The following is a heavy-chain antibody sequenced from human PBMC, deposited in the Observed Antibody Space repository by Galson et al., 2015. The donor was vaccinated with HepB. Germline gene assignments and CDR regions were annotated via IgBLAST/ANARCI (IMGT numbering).Heavy chain of an antibody. CDR3: ATDRRELLHSAFDI. D-gene: IGHD1-26*01. CDR1: GLTFRSYS. V-gene: IGHV3-48*01. Sequence: SLRLSCAASGLTFRSYSINWVRQAPGRGLEWISYISSRGTIFYADSVKGRFVISRDNDNSSLYLQMNALRVEDTAMYYCATDRRELLHSAFDIWGQGTMVTVSS. J-gene: IGHJ3*02. CDR2: ISSRGTI.